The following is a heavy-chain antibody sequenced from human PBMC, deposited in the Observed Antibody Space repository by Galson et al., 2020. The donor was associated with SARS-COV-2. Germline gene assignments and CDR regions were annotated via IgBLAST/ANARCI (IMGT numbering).Heavy chain of an antibody. CDR3: AKDQGIDYGDQLDN. J-gene: IGHJ4*02. Sequence: GESLKISCAASGFTFSSYGMHWVRQAPGKGLEWVAVISYDGSNKYYADSVKGRFTISRDNSKNTLYLQMNSLRAEDTAVYYCAKDQGIDYGDQLDNWGQGTLVTVSS. CDR2: ISYDGSNK. CDR1: GFTFSSYG. D-gene: IGHD4-17*01. V-gene: IGHV3-30*18.